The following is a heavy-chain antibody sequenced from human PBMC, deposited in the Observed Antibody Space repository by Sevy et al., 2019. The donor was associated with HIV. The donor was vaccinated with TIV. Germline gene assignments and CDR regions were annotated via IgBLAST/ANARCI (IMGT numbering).Heavy chain of an antibody. D-gene: IGHD2-15*01. CDR1: GFTFDDYA. J-gene: IGHJ4*02. CDR3: SRALATAVTPEYYFDY. CDR2: ITRNSYEAYGGTR. V-gene: IGHV3-49*03. Sequence: GGSLRLSCTTSGFTFDDYAMSWFRQAPGKGLEELAFITRNSYEAYGGTRKYAACVQGRFTISRDVFKSIAYLQMNSLKTEDTAMYYCSRALATAVTPEYYFDYWGQGTLVTVS.